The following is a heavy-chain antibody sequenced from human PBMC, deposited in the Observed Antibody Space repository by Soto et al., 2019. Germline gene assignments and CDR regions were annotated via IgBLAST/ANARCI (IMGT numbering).Heavy chain of an antibody. J-gene: IGHJ4*02. CDR3: ATDQGSSWYEIDS. Sequence: EVQLLESGGGLVQPGGSLRLSCAASGFTFSNYAVTWVRQAPGKGLEWGSTISGSGGSTYYADSVKGRFTISRDNSKNTMNLQMNGLRAEDTAVYYCATDQGSSWYEIDSWGQGTLVTVSS. V-gene: IGHV3-23*01. D-gene: IGHD6-13*01. CDR2: ISGSGGST. CDR1: GFTFSNYA.